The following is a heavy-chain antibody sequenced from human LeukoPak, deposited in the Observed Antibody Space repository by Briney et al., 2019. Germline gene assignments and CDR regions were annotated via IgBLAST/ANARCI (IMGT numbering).Heavy chain of an antibody. V-gene: IGHV3-66*01. CDR2: IYSGGST. J-gene: IGHJ4*02. D-gene: IGHD1-1*01. CDR3: ARDTTNEYYFDY. Sequence: GRSLRLSCAASGFTVSSNYMSWVRQAPGKGLEWVSVIYSGGSTYYADSVKGRFTISRDNSKNTLYLQMNSLRAEDTAVYYCARDTTNEYYFDYWGQGTLVTVSS. CDR1: GFTVSSNY.